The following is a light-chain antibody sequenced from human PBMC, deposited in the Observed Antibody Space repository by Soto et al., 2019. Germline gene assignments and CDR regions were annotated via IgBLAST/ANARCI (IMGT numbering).Light chain of an antibody. V-gene: IGKV3-20*01. CDR3: QQYGTSPRT. CDR2: GAS. Sequence: EIVLTQSPGTLSLSPWERATLSCRASQSVSNNYLAWYQEKPGQAPRLLIYGASNRATGIPDRFSGSGSGTDFTLTISRLEPEDFAVYICQQYGTSPRTFGQGTRLEIK. CDR1: QSVSNNY. J-gene: IGKJ5*01.